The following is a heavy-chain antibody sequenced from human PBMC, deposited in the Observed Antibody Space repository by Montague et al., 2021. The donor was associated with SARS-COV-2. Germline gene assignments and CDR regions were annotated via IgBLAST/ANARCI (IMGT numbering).Heavy chain of an antibody. CDR2: INYSGST. Sequence: SETLSLTCTVSGDSMNNYYWSWIRQPPGKGLECVGYINYSGSTHXNPSLQSRVTLSRDTSKNQFSLRLTSVTAADTAMYFCARAPIYRSSWYAYCDYWGQGTLVTVSS. D-gene: IGHD6-13*01. CDR3: ARAPIYRSSWYAYCDY. V-gene: IGHV4-59*01. CDR1: GDSMNNYY. J-gene: IGHJ4*02.